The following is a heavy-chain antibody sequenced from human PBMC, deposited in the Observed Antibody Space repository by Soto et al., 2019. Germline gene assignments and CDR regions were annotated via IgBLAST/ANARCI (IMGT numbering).Heavy chain of an antibody. CDR1: GFTFNSYA. Sequence: GGSLRLSCAASGFTFNSYAMKWVRQAPGKGLEWVSLIGESGTPTYYADSVKGRFTISRDNSGNTLFLEMYSLRAEDTAVYYCARYIPGVRYYGMDVGGQGTTVTASS. CDR2: IGESGTPT. CDR3: ARYIPGVRYYGMDV. D-gene: IGHD2-2*01. V-gene: IGHV3-23*01. J-gene: IGHJ6*02.